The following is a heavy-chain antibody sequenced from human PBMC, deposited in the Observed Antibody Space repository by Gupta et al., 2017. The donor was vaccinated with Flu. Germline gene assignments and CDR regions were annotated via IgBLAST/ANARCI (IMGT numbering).Heavy chain of an antibody. D-gene: IGHD3-3*01. Sequence: APGKRLEWVSSVPGCNNYMLYADSVRGRLTISRDNAKNSVFLDMNSLRPEDTALYYCVRDLSTSGVPVYAYDIWGRGTMVTVSS. CDR2: VPGCNNYM. V-gene: IGHV3-21*01. J-gene: IGHJ3*02. CDR3: VRDLSTSGVPVYAYDI.